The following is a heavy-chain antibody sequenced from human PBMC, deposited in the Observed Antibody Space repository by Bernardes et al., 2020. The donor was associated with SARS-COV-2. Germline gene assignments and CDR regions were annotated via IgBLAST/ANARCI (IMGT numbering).Heavy chain of an antibody. CDR1: GSTSSRSW. Sequence: WGTLSLTCASPGSTSSRSWMSWVRQAPGKGLEWVANIKGDGSQRSSVDSVRGRFTISRDNAKNLLYLQMNSLRAEDTAVYYCAKDYCGGDCDFFDYWGQGTQVSVSA. D-gene: IGHD2-21*02. V-gene: IGHV3-7*03. CDR3: AKDYCGGDCDFFDY. J-gene: IGHJ4*02. CDR2: IKGDGSQR.